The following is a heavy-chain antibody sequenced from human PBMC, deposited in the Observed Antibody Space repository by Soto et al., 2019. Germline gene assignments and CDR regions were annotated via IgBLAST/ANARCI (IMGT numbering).Heavy chain of an antibody. D-gene: IGHD2-15*01. CDR1: VGSISSGGYY. V-gene: IGHV4-31*03. J-gene: IGHJ4*02. Sequence: SETLSLTCTVSVGSISSGGYYWSWIRQHPGKGLEWIGYIYYSGSTYYNPSLKSRVTISVDTSKNQFSLKLSSVTAADTAVYYCATYCSGGSCYLDYWGQGTLVTVSS. CDR3: ATYCSGGSCYLDY. CDR2: IYYSGST.